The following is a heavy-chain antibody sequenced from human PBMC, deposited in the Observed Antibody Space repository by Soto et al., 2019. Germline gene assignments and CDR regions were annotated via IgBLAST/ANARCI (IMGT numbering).Heavy chain of an antibody. J-gene: IGHJ6*02. CDR3: ARDIGMGGTYNGMDV. CDR1: GYTFTRYG. CDR2: ISAHNGNT. D-gene: IGHD1-26*01. V-gene: IGHV1-18*01. Sequence: QVQLVQSGAEVKKAGASVKVSCKASGYTFTRYGISWVRQAPGQGLEWMGWISAHNGNTNYAQKFQGRVTMTTDTSTSTAYMELRSMRSEDKAVYYYARDIGMGGTYNGMDVWGQGTTVTVSS.